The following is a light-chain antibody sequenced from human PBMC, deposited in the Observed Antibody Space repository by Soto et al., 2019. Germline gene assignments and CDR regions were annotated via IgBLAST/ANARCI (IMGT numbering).Light chain of an antibody. Sequence: EIVLTQSPGTLSLSPGERDTLSCRASQSVSTSHLAWYQQKPGPAPMLLIYGASTRALGIPGRFSGSGSGTDFTLTSSRLEPEDFAVYYCQQYGTSQTFGQGTKLEIK. CDR1: QSVSTSH. V-gene: IGKV3-20*01. CDR2: GAS. CDR3: QQYGTSQT. J-gene: IGKJ2*01.